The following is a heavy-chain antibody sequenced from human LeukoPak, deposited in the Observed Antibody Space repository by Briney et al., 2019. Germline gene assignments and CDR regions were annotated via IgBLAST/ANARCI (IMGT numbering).Heavy chain of an antibody. CDR3: ARDKGGSYYSGGYFDY. V-gene: IGHV4-39*02. Sequence: SETLSLTCTVSGGSISSSSYYWGWIRQPPGKGLEWIGSIYYSGSTYYNPSLKSRVTISVDTSKNQFSLKLSSVTAADTAVYYCARDKGGSYYSGGYFDYWGQGTLVTVSS. D-gene: IGHD1-26*01. CDR2: IYYSGST. CDR1: GGSISSSSYY. J-gene: IGHJ4*02.